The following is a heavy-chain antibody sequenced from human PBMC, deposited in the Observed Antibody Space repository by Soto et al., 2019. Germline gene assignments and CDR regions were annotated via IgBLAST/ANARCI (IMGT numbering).Heavy chain of an antibody. J-gene: IGHJ4*02. V-gene: IGHV4-34*01. D-gene: IGHD6-19*01. Sequence: SETLSLTCAVYGGSFSGYYWSWIRQPPGKGLEWLGEINHSGITDYSPSLKSRITISIDTSKKQFSLKLNSVTAADTAVYYCAIGPRMWLAGGGYWGQGTQVTVSS. CDR1: GGSFSGYY. CDR2: INHSGIT. CDR3: AIGPRMWLAGGGY.